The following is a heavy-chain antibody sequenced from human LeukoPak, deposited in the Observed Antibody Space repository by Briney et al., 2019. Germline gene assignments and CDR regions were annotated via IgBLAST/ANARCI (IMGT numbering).Heavy chain of an antibody. CDR3: ARLMVATGYNWFDP. D-gene: IGHD5-12*01. Sequence: TGASLQISCKGSGYIFTSYWIGWVRQLPGKGLEWMGIIYPGDSDTRYSPSFQGQVTISADKSISTAYLQWSSLKASDTAMYYCARLMVATGYNWFDPWGQGTLVTVSS. J-gene: IGHJ5*02. V-gene: IGHV5-51*01. CDR2: IYPGDSDT. CDR1: GYIFTSYW.